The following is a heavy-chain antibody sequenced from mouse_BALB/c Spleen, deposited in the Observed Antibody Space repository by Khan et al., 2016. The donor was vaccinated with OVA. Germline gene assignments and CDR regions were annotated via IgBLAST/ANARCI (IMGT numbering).Heavy chain of an antibody. Sequence: EVELVESGGDLVKPGGSLKFSCAASGFTFSSYSMSWVRQTPDKRLEWVATISSGGDYTYYSDNVKGRFTISRDNAKNTLYLQMSSLKSEDTDMYYCASHLTGSFDYWGQGTLVTVSA. V-gene: IGHV5-6*01. J-gene: IGHJ3*01. CDR2: ISSGGDYT. CDR1: GFTFSSYS. CDR3: ASHLTGSFDY. D-gene: IGHD4-1*01.